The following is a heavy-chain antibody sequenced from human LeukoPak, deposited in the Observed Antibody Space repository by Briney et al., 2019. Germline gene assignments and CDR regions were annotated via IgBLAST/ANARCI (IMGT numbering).Heavy chain of an antibody. J-gene: IGHJ5*02. Sequence: PGGSLRLSCAASGFTFSSYWMGWVRQAPGEGLEWVASIKPDGSDKYYVDSVKGRFTISRDSTKNSLYLEMSSLRVEDTAIYFCARGPSAGYGTRFFDPWGQGTLVTVSS. CDR3: ARGPSAGYGTRFFDP. D-gene: IGHD6-13*01. CDR2: IKPDGSDK. CDR1: GFTFSSYW. V-gene: IGHV3-7*03.